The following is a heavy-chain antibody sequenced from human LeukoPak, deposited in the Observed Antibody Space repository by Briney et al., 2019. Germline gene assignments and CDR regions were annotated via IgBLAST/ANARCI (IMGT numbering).Heavy chain of an antibody. V-gene: IGHV4-59*01. CDR3: ARDRYSSGWYKPDDAFDI. D-gene: IGHD6-19*01. J-gene: IGHJ3*02. CDR2: IYYSGST. CDR1: GGSISSYY. Sequence: SETLSLTCTVSGGSISSYYWSWIRQPPGKGLEWIGYIYYSGSTNYNPSLKSRVTISVDTSKNQFSLKLSSVTAADTAVYYCARDRYSSGWYKPDDAFDIWGQGTMVTVSS.